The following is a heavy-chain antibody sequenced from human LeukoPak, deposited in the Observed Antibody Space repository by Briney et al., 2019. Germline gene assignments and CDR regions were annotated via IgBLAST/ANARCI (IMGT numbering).Heavy chain of an antibody. CDR1: GFTFTNAW. D-gene: IGHD3-10*01. Sequence: GGSLRLSCVDSGFTFTNAWMSWVRQAPGKGLEWIGRIKSKTDGETTNYAEPVRGSFTISRDDSKSAVYLQMNSLKIEDTAVYYCTTDLGTYYHGSQRLIPIDYWGQGTLVTVSS. CDR3: TTDLGTYYHGSQRLIPIDY. V-gene: IGHV3-15*01. CDR2: IKSKTDGETT. J-gene: IGHJ4*02.